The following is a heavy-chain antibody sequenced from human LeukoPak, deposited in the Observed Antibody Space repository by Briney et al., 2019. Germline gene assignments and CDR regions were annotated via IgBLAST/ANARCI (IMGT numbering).Heavy chain of an antibody. CDR1: GFTFSSYE. CDR2: ISSSGSTI. V-gene: IGHV3-48*03. Sequence: TGGSLRLSCAASGFTFSSYEMNWFRQAPGKGLEWGSYISSSGSTIYYADSVKGRFTISRDNAKNSLYLQMNSLRAEDTAVYYCAREIAGTVTTFADYWGQGTLVTVSS. D-gene: IGHD4-17*01. CDR3: AREIAGTVTTFADY. J-gene: IGHJ4*02.